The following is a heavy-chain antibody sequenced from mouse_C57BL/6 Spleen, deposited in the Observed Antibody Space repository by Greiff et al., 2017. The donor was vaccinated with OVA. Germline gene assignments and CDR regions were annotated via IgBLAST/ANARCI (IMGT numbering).Heavy chain of an antibody. CDR3: TRFCVYAMDY. Sequence: QVQLQQSGAELVRPGASVTLSCKASGYTFTDYEMHWVKQTPVHGLEWIGAIDPETGGTAYNQKFKGKAILTADKSSSTAYMELRSLTSEDSAVYYCTRFCVYAMDYWGQGTSVTVSS. CDR2: IDPETGGT. V-gene: IGHV1-15*01. J-gene: IGHJ4*01. CDR1: GYTFTDYE.